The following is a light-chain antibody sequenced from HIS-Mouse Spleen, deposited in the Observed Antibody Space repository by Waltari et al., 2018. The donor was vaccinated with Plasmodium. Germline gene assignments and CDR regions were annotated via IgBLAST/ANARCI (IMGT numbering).Light chain of an antibody. CDR1: SSNVGGDHS. V-gene: IGLV2-11*01. CDR2: DVS. J-gene: IGLJ2*01. CDR3: CSYAGSYTWV. Sequence: QSALTQPRSVSGSPGPSVTISCTGTSSNVGGDHSVSWYQQHPGKDPKLMIYDVSKRPSGVPDRFSGSKSGNTASLTISGLQAEDEADYYCCSYAGSYTWVFGGGTKLTVL.